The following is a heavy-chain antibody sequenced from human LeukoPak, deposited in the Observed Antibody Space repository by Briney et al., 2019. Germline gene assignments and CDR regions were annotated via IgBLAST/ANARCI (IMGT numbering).Heavy chain of an antibody. CDR2: IHYSGTT. CDR1: GVSVSSSNNF. CDR3: ARHEEEDGYNAKTFDY. Sequence: PSETLSLTCTVSGVSVSSSNNFWGWIRQPPGKGLEWIGSIHYSGTTYYIPSLKSRVTISVDTSKNQFSLKLSSVTAADTAVYYCARHEEEDGYNAKTFDYWGQGTLVTVSS. V-gene: IGHV4-39*01. D-gene: IGHD5-24*01. J-gene: IGHJ4*02.